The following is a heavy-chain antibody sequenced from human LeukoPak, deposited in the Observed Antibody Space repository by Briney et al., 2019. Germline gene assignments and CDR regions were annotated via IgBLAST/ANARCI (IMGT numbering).Heavy chain of an antibody. CDR1: GFTFSTYD. CDR2: IGGSGGAI. Sequence: GGSLRLSCAASGFTFSTYDMRWVRQAPGKGLEWVACIGGSGGAIYYRDSVKGRFTISRDNSKSTLYLQMNSLRADDTAVYFCAKWMSRVQAFDIWGQGTMVTVSS. CDR3: AKWMSRVQAFDI. D-gene: IGHD5-12*01. V-gene: IGHV3-23*01. J-gene: IGHJ3*02.